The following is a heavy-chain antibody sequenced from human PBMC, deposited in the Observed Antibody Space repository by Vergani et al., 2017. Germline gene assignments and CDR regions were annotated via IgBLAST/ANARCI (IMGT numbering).Heavy chain of an antibody. Sequence: QVQLVQSGGGVVQPGGSLRLSCVASGFTFNRYGMQWVRQAPGKGLEWVAYVLFDGSNEYYADSVKGRFIVSRDNSNDALYLQMNSLRTDDTAVYYCARGLADCHEGSCALWGQGTVVTVSS. J-gene: IGHJ4*02. V-gene: IGHV3-30*02. CDR1: GFTFNRYG. CDR2: VLFDGSNE. D-gene: IGHD2-15*01. CDR3: ARGLADCHEGSCAL.